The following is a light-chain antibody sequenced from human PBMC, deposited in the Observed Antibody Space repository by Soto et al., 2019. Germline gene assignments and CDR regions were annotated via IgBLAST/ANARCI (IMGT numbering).Light chain of an antibody. CDR2: NAS. CDR1: QSISSSY. Sequence: EIVLTQSLGTLSLSPEERATLSCRASQSISSSYLAWYQQKPGQAPRLLIYNASSRATGIPDRFSGSGSGTDFTLTISRLEPEDFAVYYCQQYDSTPQTFGQGTKVDI. J-gene: IGKJ1*01. CDR3: QQYDSTPQT. V-gene: IGKV3-20*01.